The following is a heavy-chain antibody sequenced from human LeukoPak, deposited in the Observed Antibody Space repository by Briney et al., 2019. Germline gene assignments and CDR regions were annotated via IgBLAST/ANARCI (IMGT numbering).Heavy chain of an antibody. CDR3: ARVGGITMIVVLITDAFDI. J-gene: IGHJ3*02. CDR1: GGSISSYY. V-gene: IGHV4-59*12. Sequence: PSETLSLTCTVSGGSISSYYWSWIRQPPGKGLGWIGYIYYSGSTNYNPSLKSRFTISVDTSKNQFSLKLRSATAADTAVYYCARVGGITMIVVLITDAFDIWGQGTMVTVSS. CDR2: IYYSGST. D-gene: IGHD3-22*01.